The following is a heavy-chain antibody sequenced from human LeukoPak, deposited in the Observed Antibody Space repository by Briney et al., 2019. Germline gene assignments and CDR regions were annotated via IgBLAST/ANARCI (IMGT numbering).Heavy chain of an antibody. CDR3: ARYGSGSSDVDY. CDR1: GYTFTSCD. J-gene: IGHJ4*02. D-gene: IGHD3-10*01. Sequence: ASVKVSCKASGYTFTSCDINWVRQATGQGLEWMGWMNPNSGNTDYAQKFQGRVTITRNTSISTAYMELSSLRSEDTAVYYCARYGSGSSDVDYWGQGTLVTVSS. V-gene: IGHV1-8*03. CDR2: MNPNSGNT.